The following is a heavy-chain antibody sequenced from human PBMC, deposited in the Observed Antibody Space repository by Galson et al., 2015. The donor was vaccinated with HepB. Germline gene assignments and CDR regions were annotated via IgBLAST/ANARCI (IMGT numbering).Heavy chain of an antibody. CDR2: INPNSGGT. J-gene: IGHJ6*02. CDR3: ARDQGSHIVVVTTLYYYYYGMDV. D-gene: IGHD2-21*02. V-gene: IGHV1-2*04. CDR1: GYTFTGYY. Sequence: SVKVSCKAPGYTFTGYYMHWGRQAPGQGLEWMGWINPNSGGTNYAQKFQGWVTMTRDTSISTAYIELSRLRSEDTAVYYCARDQGSHIVVVTTLYYYYYGMDVWGQGTTVTVSS.